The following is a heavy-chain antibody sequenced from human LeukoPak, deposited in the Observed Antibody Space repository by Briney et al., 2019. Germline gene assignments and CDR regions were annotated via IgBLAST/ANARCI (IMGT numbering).Heavy chain of an antibody. J-gene: IGHJ4*02. Sequence: PGGSLRLSCAASGFPFNSFWMHWVRQAPGKGLVWVSDMNEYSTTIRYADSVKGRFTISRDNAKSILYLQINNLRAEDTAMYFCARGGANPVDHWGQGTLVTVSS. CDR3: ARGGANPVDH. V-gene: IGHV3-74*01. CDR2: MNEYSTTI. D-gene: IGHD4/OR15-4a*01. CDR1: GFPFNSFW.